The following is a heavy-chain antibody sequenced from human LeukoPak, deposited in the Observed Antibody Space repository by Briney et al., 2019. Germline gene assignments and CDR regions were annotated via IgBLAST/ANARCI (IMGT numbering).Heavy chain of an antibody. CDR3: ARGGGYCSGGSCYGHYFDY. V-gene: IGHV3-23*01. J-gene: IGHJ4*02. D-gene: IGHD2-15*01. CDR2: ISGSGDRT. Sequence: GGSLRLSCAASGFTFSSYALSWVRQAPGKGLEWVSVISGSGDRTYYADSVKGRFTISRDYSKNTLYLQMNSLRAEDTAVYYCARGGGYCSGGSCYGHYFDYWGQGTLVTVSS. CDR1: GFTFSSYA.